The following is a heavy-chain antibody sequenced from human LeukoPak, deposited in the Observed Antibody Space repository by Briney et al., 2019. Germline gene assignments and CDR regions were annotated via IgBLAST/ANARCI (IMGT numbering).Heavy chain of an antibody. D-gene: IGHD3-16*01. J-gene: IGHJ6*03. CDR2: IYSTGIT. CDR1: GGSINSTYYY. CDR3: ARDSFEGGYYYNLDV. V-gene: IGHV4-61*02. Sequence: RASETLSLTCTVSGGSINSTYYYWSWIRRPAGKGPEWIGRIYSTGITKYNPSLKSRVIISVDTSKNQFSLKLNSVTAADTAVYYCARDSFEGGYYYNLDVWGKGTTVTVSS.